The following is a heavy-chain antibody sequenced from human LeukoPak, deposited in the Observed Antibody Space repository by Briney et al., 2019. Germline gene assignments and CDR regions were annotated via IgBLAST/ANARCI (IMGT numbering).Heavy chain of an antibody. CDR3: ARVVGTPFRGYYYMDV. D-gene: IGHD6-13*01. V-gene: IGHV4-30-4*08. J-gene: IGHJ6*03. Sequence: SETLSLTCTVSGGSISSGDYYWSWIRQPPGKGLEWIGYIYYSGSTYYNPSLKSRVTISVDTSKNQFSLKLSSVTAADTAVYYCARVVGTPFRGYYYMDVWGKGTTVTVSS. CDR2: IYYSGST. CDR1: GGSISSGDYY.